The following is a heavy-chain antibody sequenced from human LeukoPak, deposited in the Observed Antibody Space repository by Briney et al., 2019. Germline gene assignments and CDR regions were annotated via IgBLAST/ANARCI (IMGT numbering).Heavy chain of an antibody. J-gene: IGHJ4*02. CDR2: ISASGDRT. Sequence: PGGSLRLSCAASGFTFRSYGMNWVRQAPGKGLEWVSAISASGDRTYYADSVQGRFTISRDNSKNTLYLQMNSLRAEDTAVYYCATGLYSGSYSGFDYWGQGTLVTVSS. D-gene: IGHD1-26*01. V-gene: IGHV3-23*01. CDR1: GFTFRSYG. CDR3: ATGLYSGSYSGFDY.